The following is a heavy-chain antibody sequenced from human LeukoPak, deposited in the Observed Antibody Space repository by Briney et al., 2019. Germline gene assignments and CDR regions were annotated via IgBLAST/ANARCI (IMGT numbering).Heavy chain of an antibody. CDR2: IYHSGST. V-gene: IGHV4-30-2*01. D-gene: IGHD1-26*01. CDR3: ARVGATTRAFDY. Sequence: PSQTLSLTCAVSGGSISSGGYSWSWIRQPPGKGLEWIGYIYHSGSTYHNPSLKSRVTISVDRSKNQFSLKLSSVTAADTAVYYCARVGATTRAFDYWGQGTLVTVSS. CDR1: GGSISSGGYS. J-gene: IGHJ4*02.